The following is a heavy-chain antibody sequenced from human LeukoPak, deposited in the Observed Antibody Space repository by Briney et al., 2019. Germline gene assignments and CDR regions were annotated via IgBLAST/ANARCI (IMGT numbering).Heavy chain of an antibody. Sequence: GGSLRLSCAASGFTFSSYAMSWVRQAPGKELEWVSAISGSGGSTYYADSVKGRFTISRDNSKNTLYLQMNSLRAEDTAVYYCAKDMVHVNTIFGVVTKYNWFDPWGQGTLVTVSS. J-gene: IGHJ5*02. CDR1: GFTFSSYA. CDR2: ISGSGGST. CDR3: AKDMVHVNTIFGVVTKYNWFDP. V-gene: IGHV3-23*01. D-gene: IGHD3-3*01.